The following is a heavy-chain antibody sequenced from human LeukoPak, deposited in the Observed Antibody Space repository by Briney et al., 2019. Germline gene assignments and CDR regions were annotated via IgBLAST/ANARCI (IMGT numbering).Heavy chain of an antibody. D-gene: IGHD6-19*01. J-gene: IGHJ4*02. V-gene: IGHV4-61*08. CDR1: GGSVSSAGYY. CDR3: ARTTTGRGWYGRGYYFDY. Sequence: PSETLSLTCIVSGGSVSSAGYYWSWIRQPPGKGLEWIGYIFYSGSTNYSPSLKSRVTISVDTSKSQFSLKLSSVTAADTAVYYCARTTTGRGWYGRGYYFDYWGQGTLVTVSS. CDR2: IFYSGST.